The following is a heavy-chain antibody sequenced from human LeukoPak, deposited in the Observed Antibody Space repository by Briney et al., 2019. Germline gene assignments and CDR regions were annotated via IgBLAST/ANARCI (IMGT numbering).Heavy chain of an antibody. Sequence: SETLSLTCTVSGGSISSHYWSWIRQPPGKGLEWIGYISYIGSTNYSPSLKSRVTISVDTSKNQSSLRLSSVTAADTAVYYCAGDQLTLNALDIWGQGTMVTVSS. V-gene: IGHV4-59*11. CDR1: GGSISSHY. CDR3: AGDQLTLNALDI. D-gene: IGHD1-1*01. J-gene: IGHJ3*02. CDR2: ISYIGST.